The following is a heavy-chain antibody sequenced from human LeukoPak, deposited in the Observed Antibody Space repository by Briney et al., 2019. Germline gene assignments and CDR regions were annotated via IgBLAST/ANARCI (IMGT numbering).Heavy chain of an antibody. CDR2: ISDNGVTT. CDR3: AKGSRSIAVDNLCDY. CDR1: GFTFNTYV. D-gene: IGHD6-19*01. J-gene: IGHJ4*02. V-gene: IGHV3-23*01. Sequence: GGSLRLSCAASGFTFNTYVMTWVRQAPGKGRKWVSGISDNGVTTYYADSVKGRFIISRDNSKNTLYLQMNSLRAEDTAVYYCAKGSRSIAVDNLCDYWGQGSLVTVSS.